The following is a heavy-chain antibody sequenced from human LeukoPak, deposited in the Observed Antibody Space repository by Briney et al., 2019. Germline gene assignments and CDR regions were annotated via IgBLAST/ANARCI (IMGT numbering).Heavy chain of an antibody. D-gene: IGHD3-9*01. J-gene: IGHJ4*02. Sequence: ASVKVSCKASGYTFTSYGISWVRQAPGQGLEWMGWISAYNGNTNYAQKLQGRVTKTTDTSTSTAYMELRSLRSDDTAVYYCARMWAVLRYFDLDYWGQGTLVTVSS. CDR2: ISAYNGNT. CDR3: ARMWAVLRYFDLDY. CDR1: GYTFTSYG. V-gene: IGHV1-18*01.